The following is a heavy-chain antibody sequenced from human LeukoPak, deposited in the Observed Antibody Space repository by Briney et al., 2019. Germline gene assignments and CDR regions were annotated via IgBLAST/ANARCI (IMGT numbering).Heavy chain of an antibody. CDR2: ISGRSYSM. Sequence: GGSLRPSCVASGFTFSDYYMTWIRQTPGKGLQWLSYISGRSYSMYYAESVKGRFTISRDNSNNSLYLQLNFLRVEDTAIYYCARGKRSYDSWGQGTLVTVSS. V-gene: IGHV3-11*01. J-gene: IGHJ4*02. CDR1: GFTFSDYY. CDR3: ARGKRSYDS.